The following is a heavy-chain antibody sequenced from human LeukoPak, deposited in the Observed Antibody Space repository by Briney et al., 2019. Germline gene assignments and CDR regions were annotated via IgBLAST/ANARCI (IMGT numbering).Heavy chain of an antibody. J-gene: IGHJ4*02. D-gene: IGHD7-27*01. CDR2: MWSDGSDI. V-gene: IGHV3-33*01. CDR1: GFTFNTYG. CDR3: ARDQAPKWGSGERYFDY. Sequence: PGKSLRLSCEASGFTFNTYGMYWVRQAPGKGLEWVAVMWSDGSDIYYADSVKGRFTISRDNSKNTLYLQMNSLRAEDTAVYYCARDQAPKWGSGERYFDYWGQGTLVTVSS.